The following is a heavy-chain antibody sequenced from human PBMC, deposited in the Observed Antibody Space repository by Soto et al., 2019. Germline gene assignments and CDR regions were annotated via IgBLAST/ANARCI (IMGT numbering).Heavy chain of an antibody. D-gene: IGHD4-4*01. CDR1: GGTFSSYA. J-gene: IGHJ5*01. Sequence: SVKVSCKASGGTFSSYAISWVRQAPGQGLEWMGGIIPIFGTANCAQKFQGRVTITADESTSTAYMELSSLRSEDTAVYYCAREYTYSYYLDTWGHGTLVIVSA. CDR2: IIPIFGTA. V-gene: IGHV1-69*13. CDR3: AREYTYSYYLDT.